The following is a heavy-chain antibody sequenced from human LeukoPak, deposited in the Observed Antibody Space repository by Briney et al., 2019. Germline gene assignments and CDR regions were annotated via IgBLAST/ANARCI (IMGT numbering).Heavy chain of an antibody. CDR3: AIKRGYSYGYFNWFDP. V-gene: IGHV4-34*01. Sequence: PSETLSLTCAVYGGSFSGYYWSWIRQPPGEGLEWIGEINHSGSTNYNPSLKSRVTISVDTSKNQFSLKLSSVTAADTAVYYCAIKRGYSYGYFNWFDPWGQGTLVTVSS. J-gene: IGHJ5*02. CDR1: GGSFSGYY. D-gene: IGHD5-18*01. CDR2: INHSGST.